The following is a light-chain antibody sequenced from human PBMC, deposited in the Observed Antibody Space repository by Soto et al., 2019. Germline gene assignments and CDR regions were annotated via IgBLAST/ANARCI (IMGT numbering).Light chain of an antibody. CDR3: QQSYGMPWT. Sequence: DIQMTRSPSALSASVADRFTITCRASQSIRTYLNWYQQKPGKAPKLLIYSASNLESGVPSRFSGSGSEPDFTLTISRRQPEDFAVYYCQQSYGMPWTIGQGTKVDI. V-gene: IGKV1-39*01. CDR1: QSIRTY. CDR2: SAS. J-gene: IGKJ1*01.